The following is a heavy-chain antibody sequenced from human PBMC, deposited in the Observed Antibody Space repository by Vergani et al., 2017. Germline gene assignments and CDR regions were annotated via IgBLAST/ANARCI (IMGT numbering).Heavy chain of an antibody. Sequence: QVQLVQSGAEVKKPGASVKVSCQASGYTFTGYYMHWVRQAPGQGLEWMGWINPNSGGTNYAQKFQGRVTMTRDTSISTGYMELSRLRSDDTAVYYCARDILNIVVVPAANILGLDYWGQGTLVTVSS. CDR2: INPNSGGT. CDR3: ARDILNIVVVPAANILGLDY. V-gene: IGHV1-2*02. J-gene: IGHJ4*02. D-gene: IGHD2-2*01. CDR1: GYTFTGYY.